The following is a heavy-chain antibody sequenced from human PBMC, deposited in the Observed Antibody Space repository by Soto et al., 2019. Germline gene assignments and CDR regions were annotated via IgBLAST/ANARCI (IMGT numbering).Heavy chain of an antibody. CDR2: ISGSGGST. D-gene: IGHD3-10*01. CDR3: AKGLWFGESKSFDF. Sequence: EVQLLESGGGLVQPGGSLRLSCAASGFTFSNYAMNWVRQAPGKGLEWVSAISGSGGSTYYADSVKARFTISRDNSKNTLFLQMNSLRAEDTAVYYCAKGLWFGESKSFDFWGQGTLVTVSS. J-gene: IGHJ4*02. CDR1: GFTFSNYA. V-gene: IGHV3-23*01.